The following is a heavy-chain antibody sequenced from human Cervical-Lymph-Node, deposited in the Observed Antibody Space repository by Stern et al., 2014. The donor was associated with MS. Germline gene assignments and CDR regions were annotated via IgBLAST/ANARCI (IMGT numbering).Heavy chain of an antibody. Sequence: EVQVVESGGGLVQPGGSLRLSCAASGFTFSTYWMHWVRQAPGKGLVWVSRINSDESSTTYADSVKGRFSISRDNDKNTLYLQMNSLRAEDTAVYYCARGVMVAATYAYDIWGQGTMVTISS. V-gene: IGHV3-74*01. D-gene: IGHD2-15*01. CDR3: ARGVMVAATYAYDI. J-gene: IGHJ3*02. CDR1: GFTFSTYW. CDR2: INSDESST.